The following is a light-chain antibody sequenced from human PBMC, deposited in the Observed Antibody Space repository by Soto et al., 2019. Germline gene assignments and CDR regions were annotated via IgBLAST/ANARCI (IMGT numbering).Light chain of an antibody. CDR1: SNDVGSYDL. CDR2: EDS. Sequence: QSALTQPASVSGSPGQSITISCTGTSNDVGSYDLVSWFQQRPGKAPKLMIYEDSQRPSGVSNRFSGSKSGNTASLTISGLHADDEADYYCCSYAGSTTLYVFGTGTKLTVL. V-gene: IGLV2-23*01. J-gene: IGLJ1*01. CDR3: CSYAGSTTLYV.